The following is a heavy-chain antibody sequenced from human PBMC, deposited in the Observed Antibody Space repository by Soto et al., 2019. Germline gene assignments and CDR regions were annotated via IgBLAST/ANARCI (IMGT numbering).Heavy chain of an antibody. CDR3: ARDGELRFLEWLLRGLDY. J-gene: IGHJ4*02. CDR1: GYTFTSYG. CDR2: ISAYNGNT. V-gene: IGHV1-18*01. D-gene: IGHD3-3*01. Sequence: ASVKVSCKASGYTFTSYGISWVRQAPGQGLEWMGWISAYNGNTNYAQKLQGRVTMTTDTSTSTAYMELRSLRSDDTAVYYCARDGELRFLEWLLRGLDYWGQGTLVTVSS.